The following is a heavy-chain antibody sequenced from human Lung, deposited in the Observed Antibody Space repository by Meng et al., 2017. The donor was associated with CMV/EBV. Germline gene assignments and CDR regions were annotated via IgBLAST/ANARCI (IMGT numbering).Heavy chain of an antibody. CDR1: GGSISSGDYY. CDR2: IYYSGST. V-gene: IGHV4-30-4*08. D-gene: IGHD5-24*01. CDR3: ASSMATITFAFDY. Sequence: QGQRQESGPGRVKPSQTLSLTCTVSGGSISSGDYYWSWIRQPPGKGLEWIGYIYYSGSTYYNPSLKSRVTISVDTSKNQFSLKLSSVTAADTAVYYCASSMATITFAFDYWGQGTLVTVSS. J-gene: IGHJ4*02.